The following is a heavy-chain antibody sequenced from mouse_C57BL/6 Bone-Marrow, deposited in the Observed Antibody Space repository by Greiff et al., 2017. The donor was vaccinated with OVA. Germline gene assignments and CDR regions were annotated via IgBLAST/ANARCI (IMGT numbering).Heavy chain of an antibody. Sequence: QVQLQQSGAELVKPGASVKISCKASGYAFSSYWMNWVKQRPGKGLEWIGQIYPGDGDTNYNGKFKGKATLTADKSSSTAYMQLSSLTSEDSAVYFCARSRIYDGYSHSHDYWGQGTTLTVSS. V-gene: IGHV1-80*01. D-gene: IGHD2-3*01. CDR1: GYAFSSYW. CDR2: IYPGDGDT. J-gene: IGHJ2*01. CDR3: ARSRIYDGYSHSHDY.